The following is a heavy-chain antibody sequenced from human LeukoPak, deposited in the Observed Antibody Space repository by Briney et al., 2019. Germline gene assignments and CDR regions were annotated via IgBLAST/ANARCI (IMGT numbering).Heavy chain of an antibody. V-gene: IGHV4-34*01. Sequence: PSETLSLTCAVHGGSLSGYYWSWIRQPPGKGLEWIGEINHSGSTNYNPSLKSRVTISVDTSKNQFSQKLSSVTAADTAVYYCARVPYCSGGSCNYYYYYGMDVWGQGTTVTVSS. CDR3: ARVPYCSGGSCNYYYYYGMDV. CDR1: GGSLSGYY. D-gene: IGHD2-15*01. CDR2: INHSGST. J-gene: IGHJ6*02.